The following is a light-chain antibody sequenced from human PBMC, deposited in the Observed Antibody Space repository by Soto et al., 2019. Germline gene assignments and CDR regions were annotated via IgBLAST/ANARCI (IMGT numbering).Light chain of an antibody. Sequence: QSALTQPPSASGSPGQSVTISCTGTSSDVGGYNYVSWYQQHPGKAPKLMIYEVNKRPSGVPDRISGSKSGNTASLTVSGLQAEDEGDYYCSSHAGSKRVFGTGTKVTVL. V-gene: IGLV2-8*01. CDR3: SSHAGSKRV. CDR2: EVN. J-gene: IGLJ1*01. CDR1: SSDVGGYNY.